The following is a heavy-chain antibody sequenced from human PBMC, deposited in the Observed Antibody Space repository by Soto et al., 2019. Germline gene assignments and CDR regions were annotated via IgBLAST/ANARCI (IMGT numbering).Heavy chain of an antibody. Sequence: PSETLSLTCTVSGGSVSSGSYYWSWIRQPPGKGLEWIGYIYYSGSTNYNPSLKSRVTISVDTSKNQFSLKLSSVTAADTAVYYCARDLGLRYFDWLSEDYYYGMGVWGQGTTVTVSS. CDR1: GGSVSSGSYY. V-gene: IGHV4-61*01. J-gene: IGHJ6*02. CDR3: ARDLGLRYFDWLSEDYYYGMGV. CDR2: IYYSGST. D-gene: IGHD3-9*01.